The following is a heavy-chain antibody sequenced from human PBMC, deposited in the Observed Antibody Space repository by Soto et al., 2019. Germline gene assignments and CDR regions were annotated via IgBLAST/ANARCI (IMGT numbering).Heavy chain of an antibody. D-gene: IGHD5-12*01. Sequence: PGGSLRLSCAASGFTFDDYAMHWVRQAPGKGLEWVSGISWNSGSIGYADSVKGRFTISRDNAKNSLYLQMNSLRAEDTALYYCAKGGRVVGWLRKANYYYYYMDVWGKGTTVTVSS. CDR1: GFTFDDYA. V-gene: IGHV3-9*01. CDR2: ISWNSGSI. J-gene: IGHJ6*03. CDR3: AKGGRVVGWLRKANYYYYYMDV.